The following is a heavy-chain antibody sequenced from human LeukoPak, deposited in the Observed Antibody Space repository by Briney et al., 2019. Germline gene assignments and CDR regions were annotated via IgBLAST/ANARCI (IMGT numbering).Heavy chain of an antibody. CDR1: GFTVSSNY. D-gene: IGHD1-26*01. V-gene: IGHV3-53*01. CDR2: IYSGGST. Sequence: GGSLRLSCAASGFTVSSNYMSWVRQAPGNGQEWVSVIYSGGSTYYADSVKGRFTISRDNSKNTLFLQMNSLRAEDTAVYYCARTGKGGSYSDYWGQGTLVTVSS. J-gene: IGHJ4*02. CDR3: ARTGKGGSYSDY.